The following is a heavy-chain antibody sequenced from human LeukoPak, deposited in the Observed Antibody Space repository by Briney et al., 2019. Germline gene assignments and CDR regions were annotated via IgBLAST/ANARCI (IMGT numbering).Heavy chain of an antibody. CDR3: ARRTMPHAFDI. Sequence: GGSLRLSCAVSGFTVSSNYMSWVRQAPGKGLEWVAIIYSGGSTYYADSVKGRFTLSRDNSNNTLYLQMNSLRAEDTAMYYCARRTMPHAFDIWGQGTMVTVSS. D-gene: IGHD2-2*01. CDR2: IYSGGST. V-gene: IGHV3-53*01. J-gene: IGHJ3*02. CDR1: GFTVSSNY.